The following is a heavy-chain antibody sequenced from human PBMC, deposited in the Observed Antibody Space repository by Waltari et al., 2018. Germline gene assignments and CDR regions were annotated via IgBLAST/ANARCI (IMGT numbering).Heavy chain of an antibody. CDR3: ASGILEWLYY. D-gene: IGHD3-3*01. J-gene: IGHJ4*02. CDR2: IYYSGST. CDR1: GGPISSSSYY. V-gene: IGHV4-39*07. Sequence: QLQLQESGPGLVKPSETLSLPCTVSGGPISSSSYYWGWIRQPPGKGLEWIGIIYYSGSTYYNPSLKSRVTISVDTSKNQFSLKLGSVTAADTAVYYCASGILEWLYYWGQGTLVTVSS.